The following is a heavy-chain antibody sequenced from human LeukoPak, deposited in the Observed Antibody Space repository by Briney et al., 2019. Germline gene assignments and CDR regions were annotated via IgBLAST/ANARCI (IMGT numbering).Heavy chain of an antibody. CDR2: ISAYNGNT. CDR1: GYTFTSYG. D-gene: IGHD3-3*01. CDR3: ARARGITIFGVVNNAKYNWFHP. V-gene: IGHV1-18*01. J-gene: IGHJ5*02. Sequence: ASVKVSCKASGYTFTSYGMSWVRQAPGQGLEWMGWISAYNGNTNYAQKLQGRVTMATDTSTSTAYMELRSLRSDDTAVYYCARARGITIFGVVNNAKYNWFHPWGQGTLVTVPS.